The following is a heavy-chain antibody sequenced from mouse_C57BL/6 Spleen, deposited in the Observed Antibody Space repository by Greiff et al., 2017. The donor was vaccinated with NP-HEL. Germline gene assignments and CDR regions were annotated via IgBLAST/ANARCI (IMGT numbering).Heavy chain of an antibody. J-gene: IGHJ1*03. CDR3: ARGTVVDPWYFDV. CDR1: GYTFTSYG. V-gene: IGHV1-81*01. D-gene: IGHD1-1*01. Sequence: QVQLQQSGAELARPGASVKLSCKASGYTFTSYGISWVKQRTGQGLEWIGEIYPRSGNTYYNEKFKGKATLTADKSSSTAYMELRSLTSEDSAVYFCARGTVVDPWYFDVWGTGTTVTVSS. CDR2: IYPRSGNT.